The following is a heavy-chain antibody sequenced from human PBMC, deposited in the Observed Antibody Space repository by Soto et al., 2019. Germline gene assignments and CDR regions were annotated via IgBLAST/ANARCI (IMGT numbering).Heavy chain of an antibody. CDR2: ISTHTGTA. J-gene: IGHJ6*02. V-gene: IGHV1-18*04. CDR3: ARFGKVRAISYYYRNGMDV. D-gene: IGHD3-16*01. Sequence: GASVKVSCKTSGYTFTNYAITWVRQAPGQGLEWMGWISTHTGTAKYAQKFQGRVTMTTDTSTSTAYMEVRSLRSDDTAEYFCARFGKVRAISYYYRNGMDVWGQGTTVTVSS. CDR1: GYTFTNYA.